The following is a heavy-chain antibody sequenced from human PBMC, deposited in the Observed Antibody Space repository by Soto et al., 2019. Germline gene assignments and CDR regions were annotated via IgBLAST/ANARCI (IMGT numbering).Heavy chain of an antibody. Sequence: GGSLRLSCVASGFTFSSFGMHWVRQAPGKGLEWVAFISYAGSYINFADSVKGRFTISRDNAKNSLYLQMNSLRAEDTAVYYCASIYDSSGYSLDAFDIWGQGTMVTVSS. CDR3: ASIYDSSGYSLDAFDI. CDR1: GFTFSSFG. V-gene: IGHV3-30*03. D-gene: IGHD3-22*01. CDR2: ISYAGSYI. J-gene: IGHJ3*02.